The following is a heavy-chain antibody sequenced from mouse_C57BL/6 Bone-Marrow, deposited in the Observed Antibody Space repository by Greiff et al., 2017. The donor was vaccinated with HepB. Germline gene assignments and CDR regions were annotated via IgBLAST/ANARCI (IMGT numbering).Heavy chain of an antibody. CDR2: YPGSGNTY. V-gene: IGHV1-83*01. CDR3: KPGKEEWFAY. D-gene: IGHD4-1*01. Sequence: VQLQQSGPELVKPGASVKMSCKASGYTFTDYYMTWVKRKPGKGLEWIGEFYPGSGNTYYNEKFKGKATLTADTSSSTAYMQLSSLTSEDAAVYFCAKPGKEEWFAYWGQGTLVTVSA. CDR1: YTFTDYYM. J-gene: IGHJ3*01.